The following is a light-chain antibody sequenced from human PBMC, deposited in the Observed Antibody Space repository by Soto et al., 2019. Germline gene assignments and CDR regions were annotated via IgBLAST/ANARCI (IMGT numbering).Light chain of an antibody. CDR1: QSVSSSY. Sequence: EIXLTQXXXTLSXXPGERATLSCRASQSVSSSYLAWYQQKPGQAPRLLIYSASSRATGIPDRFXXXXXXXDFTLTISRLEPEDFAVYYCQQGSTFGQGTKLEIK. CDR3: QQGST. V-gene: IGKV3-20*01. CDR2: SAS. J-gene: IGKJ2*01.